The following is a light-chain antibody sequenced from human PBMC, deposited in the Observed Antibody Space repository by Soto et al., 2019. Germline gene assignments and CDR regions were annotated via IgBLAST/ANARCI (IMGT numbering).Light chain of an antibody. CDR2: SAS. V-gene: IGKV1-12*01. Sequence: DIQMTQLPSSMSASVGDRVTITCRASQGISRWLAWYHQKPGKAPNLLISSASTLHSGVPSRFSGSGSGTHFTLTVSSLQPADFGTYYCQQANSFPLPFGPGTKVDIK. CDR1: QGISRW. CDR3: QQANSFPLP. J-gene: IGKJ3*01.